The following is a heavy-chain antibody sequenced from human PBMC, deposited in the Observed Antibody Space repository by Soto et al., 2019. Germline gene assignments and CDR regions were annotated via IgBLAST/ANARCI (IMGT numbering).Heavy chain of an antibody. CDR3: ASGSSGWYEDTFDY. Sequence: GASVKVSCKASGYTFTSYGISWVRQAPGQGLEWMGWISAYNGNTNYAQKLQGRVTMTTDTSTSTAYMELRSLRSDDTAVYYCASGSSGWYEDTFDYWGQGTLVTSPQ. J-gene: IGHJ4*02. V-gene: IGHV1-18*01. CDR1: GYTFTSYG. D-gene: IGHD6-19*01. CDR2: ISAYNGNT.